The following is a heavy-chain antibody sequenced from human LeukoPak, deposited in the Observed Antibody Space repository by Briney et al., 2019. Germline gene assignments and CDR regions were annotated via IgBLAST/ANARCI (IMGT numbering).Heavy chain of an antibody. V-gene: IGHV4-59*01. J-gene: IGHJ4*02. CDR1: GGSISSYY. Sequence: SETLSLTCTVSGGSISSYYWSWIRQPPGKGLEWIGYIYSSGSANYNPFLKSRVTISVDTSKNQFSLKLNSVTAADTAVYYCARVHYSGSGLSSYFDYWGQGSLVTVSS. D-gene: IGHD3-10*01. CDR3: ARVHYSGSGLSSYFDY. CDR2: IYSSGSA.